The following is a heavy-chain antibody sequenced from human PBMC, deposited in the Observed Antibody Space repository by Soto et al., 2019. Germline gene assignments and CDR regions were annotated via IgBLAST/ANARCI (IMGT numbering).Heavy chain of an antibody. V-gene: IGHV4-59*08. CDR1: GGSISGSY. J-gene: IGHJ4*02. Sequence: QVQLQESGPGLVKPSETLSLTCSVSGGSISGSYWSWIRQPPGKGLEWIGYIYDSGNTNYNPSLKSRVTTSVDTSKNQFSLKLSSVSAADTAVYYCARWRRVLAEAGTYYFDYWGQGSLVTGSS. CDR2: IYDSGNT. D-gene: IGHD6-13*01. CDR3: ARWRRVLAEAGTYYFDY.